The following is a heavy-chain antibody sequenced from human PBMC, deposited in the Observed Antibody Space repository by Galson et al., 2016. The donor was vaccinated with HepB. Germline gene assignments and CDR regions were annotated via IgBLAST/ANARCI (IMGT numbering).Heavy chain of an antibody. CDR1: GDSVSSKSVA. J-gene: IGHJ6*02. Sequence: CAISGDSVSSKSVAWNWIRQSPSRCLEWLGRIYFRSKWHIDYAASVKGRISLNPDTSNNQVTLQLTSVTPEDTAVYFCARDIGGWARYYFFGLDVWGQGTTVTVSS. CDR3: ARDIGGWARYYFFGLDV. D-gene: IGHD6-19*01. CDR2: IYFRSKWHI. V-gene: IGHV6-1*01.